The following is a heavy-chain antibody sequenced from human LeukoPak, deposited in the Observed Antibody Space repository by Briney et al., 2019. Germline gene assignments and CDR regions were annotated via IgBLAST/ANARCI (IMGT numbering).Heavy chain of an antibody. V-gene: IGHV3-30*04. CDR3: ARGVRIAVAGYIDY. CDR1: GFTFSSYA. Sequence: GGSLRLSCAASGFTFSSYAMHWVRQAPGKGLEGVAVISYDGSNKYYADSVKGRFTISRDNSKNTLYLQMNSLRAEDTAVYYCARGVRIAVAGYIDYWGQGTLVTVSS. CDR2: ISYDGSNK. D-gene: IGHD6-19*01. J-gene: IGHJ4*02.